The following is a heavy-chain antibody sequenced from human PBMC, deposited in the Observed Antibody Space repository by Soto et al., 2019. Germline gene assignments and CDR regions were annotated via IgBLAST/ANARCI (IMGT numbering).Heavy chain of an antibody. CDR2: ISGSGGST. D-gene: IGHD3-3*01. V-gene: IGHV3-23*01. J-gene: IGHJ4*02. CDR1: GFTFSSYA. Sequence: PGGSLRLSCAASGFTFSSYAMRWVRQAPGKGLEWVSAISGSGGSTYYADSVKGRFTISRDNSKNTLYLQMASLRAEDTAVYYCARDGVAPGIYFDHWGQGTPVTVSS. CDR3: ARDGVAPGIYFDH.